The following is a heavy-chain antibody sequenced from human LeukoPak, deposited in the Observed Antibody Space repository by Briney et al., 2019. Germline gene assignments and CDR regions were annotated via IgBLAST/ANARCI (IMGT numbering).Heavy chain of an antibody. CDR1: GYTFSSYW. V-gene: IGHV5-51*01. D-gene: IGHD3-3*01. Sequence: GESLKISCKGSGYTFSSYWIGWVRQMPGKGLEWMGIIYPGDSGTRYSPSLQGQVTFSVDTSIGTAYLQWSSLKASDTAIYYCARQNDFRLDYWGQGTLVTVSS. CDR2: IYPGDSGT. CDR3: ARQNDFRLDY. J-gene: IGHJ4*02.